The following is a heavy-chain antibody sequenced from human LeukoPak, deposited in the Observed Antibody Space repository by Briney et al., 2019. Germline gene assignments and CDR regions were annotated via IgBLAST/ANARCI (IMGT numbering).Heavy chain of an antibody. J-gene: IGHJ6*03. CDR2: IYHSGST. CDR3: ARISPAAMGYYYYYYMDV. Sequence: PSETLSLTCAVSGGSISSSNWWSWVRQPPGKGLEWIGEIYHSGSTNYNPSLKSRVTISVDTSRNQFSLKLSSVTAADTAVYYCARISPAAMGYYYYYYMDVWGKGITVTVSS. D-gene: IGHD2-2*01. V-gene: IGHV4-4*02. CDR1: GGSISSSNW.